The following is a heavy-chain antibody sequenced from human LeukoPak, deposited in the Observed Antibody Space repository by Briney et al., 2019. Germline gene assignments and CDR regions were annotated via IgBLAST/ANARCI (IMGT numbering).Heavy chain of an antibody. CDR2: INSDGINT. Sequence: PGGSLRLSCAASGFTFSNYWMHWVRQAPGKGLVWVSRINSDGINTSYADSVKGRFTISRDNAKNTLNLQMNSLRAEDTAVYYCANSDGSGSDYWGQGTLVTVSS. J-gene: IGHJ4*02. CDR3: ANSDGSGSDY. D-gene: IGHD3-10*01. V-gene: IGHV3-74*01. CDR1: GFTFSNYW.